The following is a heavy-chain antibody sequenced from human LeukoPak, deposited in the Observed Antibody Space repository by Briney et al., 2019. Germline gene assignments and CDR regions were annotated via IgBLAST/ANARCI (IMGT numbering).Heavy chain of an antibody. J-gene: IGHJ4*02. CDR1: GFTFSSYA. D-gene: IGHD3-3*01. CDR2: ISGSGGST. V-gene: IGHV3-23*01. CDR3: GKDRDPYYDFWSGYYRGGHYFDY. Sequence: GSLRLSCAASGFTFSSYAMSWVRQAPGKGLEWVSAISGSGGSTYYADSVKGRFTISRDNSKNTLYLQMNSLRAEDTAVYYCGKDRDPYYDFWSGYYRGGHYFDYWGQGTLVTVSS.